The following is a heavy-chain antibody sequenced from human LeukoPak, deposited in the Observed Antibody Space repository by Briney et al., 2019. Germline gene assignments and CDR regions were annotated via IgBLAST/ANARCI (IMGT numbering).Heavy chain of an antibody. D-gene: IGHD6-19*01. CDR2: IYYSGST. CDR1: GGSISSYY. CDR3: ARGIAVAGTVPFGY. Sequence: TSETLSLTCTVSGGSISSYYWSWIRQPPGKGLEWIGYIYYSGSTNYNPSLKSRVTVSVDTSKKQFSLKLSSVTAADTAVYYCARGIAVAGTVPFGYWGQGTLVTVSS. J-gene: IGHJ4*02. V-gene: IGHV4-59*08.